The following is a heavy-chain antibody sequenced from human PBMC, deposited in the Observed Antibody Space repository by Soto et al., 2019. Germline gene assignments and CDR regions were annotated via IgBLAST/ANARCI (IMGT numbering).Heavy chain of an antibody. Sequence: QVQLVQSGAEVKKPGSSVKVSCKASGGTFSSYSINWVRQAPGQGLEWMGELIPIFGTANYAQKFQGRVTITAAESTSTAYMELSSLISEDTDVYYCARDGGRHSGGIDYWGQGTLVTVSS. CDR2: LIPIFGTA. CDR3: ARDGGRHSGGIDY. V-gene: IGHV1-69*01. D-gene: IGHD1-26*01. CDR1: GGTFSSYS. J-gene: IGHJ4*02.